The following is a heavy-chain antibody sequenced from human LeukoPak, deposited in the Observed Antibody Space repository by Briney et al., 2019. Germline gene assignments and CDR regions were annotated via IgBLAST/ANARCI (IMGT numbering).Heavy chain of an antibody. Sequence: PGGSLRLSCAASGFTFSSYGMHWVRQAPGKGLEWVAFIRYDGSNKYYADSVKGRFTISRDNSKNTLYLQMNSLRAEDTAVYYCAKDFFQRSGSYPGDYWGQGTLVTVSS. J-gene: IGHJ4*02. V-gene: IGHV3-30*02. CDR3: AKDFFQRSGSYPGDY. CDR2: IRYDGSNK. CDR1: GFTFSSYG. D-gene: IGHD3-10*01.